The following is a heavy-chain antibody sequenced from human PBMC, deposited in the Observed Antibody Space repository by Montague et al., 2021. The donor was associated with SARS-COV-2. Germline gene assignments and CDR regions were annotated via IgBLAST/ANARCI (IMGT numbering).Heavy chain of an antibody. CDR3: ARGARQGYGFRLGSFDS. CDR2: INHSGST. Sequence: SETLSLTCAVYSGSFSGYYWNWIRQPSGKGLEWIGEINHSGSTNYNPSLKSRVTMSVDTSKNQFSLKLSSVTAADTAVYYCARGARQGYGFRLGSFDSWGQGTLVTVSS. V-gene: IGHV4-34*01. D-gene: IGHD3-10*01. CDR1: SGSFSGYY. J-gene: IGHJ5*01.